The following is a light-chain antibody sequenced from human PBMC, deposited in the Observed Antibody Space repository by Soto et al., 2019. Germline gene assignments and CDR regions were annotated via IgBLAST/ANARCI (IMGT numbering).Light chain of an antibody. CDR2: EVS. J-gene: IGLJ3*02. V-gene: IGLV2-8*01. CDR1: SSDVGGYNY. Sequence: QLVLTQPPSASGSPGQSVTISCTGTSSDVGGYNYVSWYQQHPGKAPKLMIYEVSKRPSGVPDRFSGSKYGNTASLTVSGLQAEDEAEYYCGSYAGSNTDWVFGGGTKLTVL. CDR3: GSYAGSNTDWV.